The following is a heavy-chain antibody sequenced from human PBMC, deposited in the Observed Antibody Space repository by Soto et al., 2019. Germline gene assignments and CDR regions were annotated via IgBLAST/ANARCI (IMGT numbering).Heavy chain of an antibody. CDR1: GGSIISSSYY. D-gene: IGHD5-18*01. J-gene: IGHJ6*02. V-gene: IGHV4-39*01. Sequence: SETRSLTCTVSGGSIISSSYYSGWIRQPPGKRLEWIGIIYYSGSTYYNPSLKSRVTISVDTSKNQFSLKLSSVTAADTAVYYCATLPPITWIQLPPSWYYYYGMDVWGQGTTVT. CDR3: ATLPPITWIQLPPSWYYYYGMDV. CDR2: IYYSGST.